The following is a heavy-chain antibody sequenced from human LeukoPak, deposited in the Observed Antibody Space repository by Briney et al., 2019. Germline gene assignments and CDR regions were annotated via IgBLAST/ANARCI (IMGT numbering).Heavy chain of an antibody. CDR1: GGSISSYY. CDR3: ARHGRANYYDSSGYAYYYYGMDV. CDR2: IYYSGST. Sequence: SETLSLTCTVSGGSISSYYWSWIRQPPGKGLEWIGYIYYSGSTNYNPSLKSRVTISVDTSKNQFSLKLSSVTAADTAVYYCARHGRANYYDSSGYAYYYYGMDVWGQGTTVTVPS. V-gene: IGHV4-59*08. J-gene: IGHJ6*02. D-gene: IGHD3-22*01.